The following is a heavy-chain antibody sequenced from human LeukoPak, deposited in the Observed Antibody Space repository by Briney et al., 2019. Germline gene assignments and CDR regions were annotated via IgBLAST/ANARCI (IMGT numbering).Heavy chain of an antibody. J-gene: IGHJ4*02. D-gene: IGHD3-10*01. V-gene: IGHV1-24*01. CDR1: GYTLTELS. Sequence: ASVKASCKVSGYTLTELSMHWVRQAPGKGLEWMGGFDPEDGETIYAQKFQGRVTMTEDTSTDTAYMELSSLRSEDTAVYYCATQYGSGSYYNGNFDYWGQGTLVTVCS. CDR2: FDPEDGET. CDR3: ATQYGSGSYYNGNFDY.